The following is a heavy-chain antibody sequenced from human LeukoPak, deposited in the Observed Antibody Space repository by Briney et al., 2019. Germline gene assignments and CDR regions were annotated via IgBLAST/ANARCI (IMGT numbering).Heavy chain of an antibody. Sequence: SEALSLTCTVSGGSISSSSYYWGWVRQPPGKGLEWIGSIYYSGSTYYNPSLKSRFTISVDTSKNQFSLKLSSVTAADTAVYYCARGKYYYDSSGYYSTPFDYWGQGTLVTVSS. V-gene: IGHV4-39*07. J-gene: IGHJ4*02. CDR1: GGSISSSSYY. D-gene: IGHD3-22*01. CDR3: ARGKYYYDSSGYYSTPFDY. CDR2: IYYSGST.